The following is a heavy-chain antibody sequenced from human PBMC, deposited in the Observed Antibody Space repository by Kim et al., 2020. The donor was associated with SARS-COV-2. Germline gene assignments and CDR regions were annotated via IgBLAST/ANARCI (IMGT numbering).Heavy chain of an antibody. CDR1: GFTFSSYG. J-gene: IGHJ4*02. D-gene: IGHD5-12*01. CDR3: AKDSGYGGSPTLGY. Sequence: GGSLRLSCAASGFTFSSYGMHWVRQAPGKGLEWVAVISYDGSNKYYADSVKGRFTISRDNSKNTLYLQMNSLRAEDTAVYYCAKDSGYGGSPTLGYWGQGTLVTVSS. V-gene: IGHV3-30*18. CDR2: ISYDGSNK.